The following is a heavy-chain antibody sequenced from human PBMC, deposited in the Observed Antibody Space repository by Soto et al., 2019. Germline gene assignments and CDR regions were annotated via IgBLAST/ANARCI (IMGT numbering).Heavy chain of an antibody. V-gene: IGHV4-39*01. CDR1: GGSISSSSYY. Sequence: QLQLQESGPGLVKPSETLSLTCTVSGGSISSSSYYWGWIRQPPGKGLEWIGSIYYSGSTYYNPSLNGRVTISVDTSKNQFSLKLSSVTAADTAVYYCARHQSHSSSYVDPWGQGTLVTVSS. CDR2: IYYSGST. CDR3: ARHQSHSSSYVDP. J-gene: IGHJ5*02. D-gene: IGHD6-13*01.